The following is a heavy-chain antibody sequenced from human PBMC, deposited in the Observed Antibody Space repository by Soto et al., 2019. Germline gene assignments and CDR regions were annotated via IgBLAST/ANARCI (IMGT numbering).Heavy chain of an antibody. D-gene: IGHD6-19*01. Sequence: AGRLLRLCYAACGFTFNNYGMRWVRQTPGTGLEWVSGISSSGGTTYYADSVKGRITISNDNSKHTQYLQMNSLRAEDTAVYYCAKHDSSGTSWFDYWGQGTLVTVYS. CDR3: AKHDSSGTSWFDY. CDR2: ISSSGGTT. J-gene: IGHJ4*02. V-gene: IGHV3-23*01. CDR1: GFTFNNYG.